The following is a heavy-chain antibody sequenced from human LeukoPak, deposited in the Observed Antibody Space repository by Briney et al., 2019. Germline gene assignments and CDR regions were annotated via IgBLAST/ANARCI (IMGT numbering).Heavy chain of an antibody. CDR2: ITGSGDST. Sequence: GGSLRLSCAASGFTFSTFGMSWVRQAPGKGLEWVSSITGSGDSTYYADSVKGRCTISRDNSKNTLNLQMNSLRADDTAVYYCARDHCSSSSCYTYYGMELWGQGTTVTVSS. D-gene: IGHD2-2*02. CDR1: GFTFSTFG. J-gene: IGHJ6*02. CDR3: ARDHCSSSSCYTYYGMEL. V-gene: IGHV3-23*01.